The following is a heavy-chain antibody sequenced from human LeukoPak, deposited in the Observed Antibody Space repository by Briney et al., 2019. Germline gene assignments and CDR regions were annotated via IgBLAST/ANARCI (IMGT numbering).Heavy chain of an antibody. CDR3: ARDDFDNSGYRPFYF. D-gene: IGHD5-12*01. CDR2: VNPSGST. V-gene: IGHV4-61*02. CDR1: GDSIRRGNYY. J-gene: IGHJ4*02. Sequence: PSQTLSLTCSVSGDSIRRGNYYWSWIRQSAGKGLEWIGRVNPSGSTNYNPSLKSRLTMSLDTSMNQFSLRLTSVTAADTAVYYCARDDFDNSGYRPFYFWGQGTLVTVSS.